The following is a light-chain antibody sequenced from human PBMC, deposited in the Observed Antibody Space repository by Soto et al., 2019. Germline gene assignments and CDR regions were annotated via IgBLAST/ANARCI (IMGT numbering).Light chain of an antibody. J-gene: IGLJ1*01. CDR2: YNN. CDR1: NSNIASNT. V-gene: IGLV1-44*01. CDR3: AAWDDTLKRYV. Sequence: QSVLAQPPSASETPGQTVSISCSGSNSNIASNTANWYQHLPGTAPKLLIYYNNQRPSGVPDRFSGSKSGTSASLAISGLQSEDESDYYCAAWDDTLKRYVFGSGTKVTDL.